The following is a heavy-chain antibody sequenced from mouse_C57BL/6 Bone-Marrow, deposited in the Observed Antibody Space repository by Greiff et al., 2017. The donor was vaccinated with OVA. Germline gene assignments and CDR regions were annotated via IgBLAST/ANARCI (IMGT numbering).Heavy chain of an antibody. CDR2: ITPNYGTT. D-gene: IGHD1-1*01. CDR1: GYSFTDYN. J-gene: IGHJ1*03. Sequence: EVQLHQSGPELVKPGASVKISCKASGYSFTDYNMNWVKQSNGKSLEWIGVITPNYGTTSYNQKFKGKATLTVDQSSSTAYMQLNSLTSEDSAVYDGARPLYYGGYFDVWGTGTTVTVSS. CDR3: ARPLYYGGYFDV. V-gene: IGHV1-39*01.